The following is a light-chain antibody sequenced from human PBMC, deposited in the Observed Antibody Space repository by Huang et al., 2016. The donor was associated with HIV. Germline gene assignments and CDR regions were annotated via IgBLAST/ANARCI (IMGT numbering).Light chain of an antibody. Sequence: EIVMTQSPATLSVSPGERATLSCRASQRGSSNLAWYQQKPGQDPRLLIYGASTRATGIPARFSGSGSGTEFTLTISSLQSEDFAVYYCQQYNNWPPWYTFGQGTKLEIK. V-gene: IGKV3-15*01. CDR2: GAS. CDR1: QRGSSN. J-gene: IGKJ2*01. CDR3: QQYNNWPPWYT.